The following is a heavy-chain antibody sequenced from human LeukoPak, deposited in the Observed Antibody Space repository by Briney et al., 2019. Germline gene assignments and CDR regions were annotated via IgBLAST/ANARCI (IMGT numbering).Heavy chain of an antibody. CDR1: GFTFSSYW. Sequence: GGSLRLSCAASGFTFSSYWMLWVRQAPGKGPVWVSRINNDGSGTTYADSVKGRFTISRDDAKNTLYLQMNSLRAEDTAVYYCVRGGESTWSWGQGTLVTVSS. D-gene: IGHD2-15*01. CDR2: INNDGSGT. J-gene: IGHJ5*02. V-gene: IGHV3-74*01. CDR3: VRGGESTWS.